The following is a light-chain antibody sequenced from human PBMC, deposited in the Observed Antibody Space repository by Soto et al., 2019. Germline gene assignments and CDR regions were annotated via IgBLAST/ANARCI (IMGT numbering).Light chain of an antibody. Sequence: SYELTQPPSVSVAPGQTARITCGGTNIGRKSVHWYQRKPGQAPVVVVYDDRDRPSGIPERFSGSNSGNTAALTISRVEAGDEADYYCQLWDSNSDHVVFGGGTNATVL. CDR2: DDR. CDR1: NIGRKS. CDR3: QLWDSNSDHVV. V-gene: IGLV3-21*02. J-gene: IGLJ2*01.